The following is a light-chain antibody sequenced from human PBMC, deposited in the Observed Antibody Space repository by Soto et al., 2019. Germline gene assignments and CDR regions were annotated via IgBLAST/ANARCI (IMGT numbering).Light chain of an antibody. CDR3: QQYYSIPLT. Sequence: DFVMTQSPDSLAVSLGERATINCKSSQSVLYSSNNKNYLAWYQQKPGQPPQLLISWASTRESGVPGRFSGSGSETDFTLTISSLQAEDVAIYYCQQYYSIPLTFGGGTKVEI. CDR1: QSVLYSSNNKNY. CDR2: WAS. V-gene: IGKV4-1*01. J-gene: IGKJ4*01.